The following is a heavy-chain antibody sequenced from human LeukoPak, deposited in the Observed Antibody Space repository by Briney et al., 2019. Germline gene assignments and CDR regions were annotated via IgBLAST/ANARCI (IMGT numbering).Heavy chain of an antibody. J-gene: IGHJ4*02. D-gene: IGHD2-15*01. V-gene: IGHV3-53*01. CDR1: GFTVTYNY. CDR3: ARIRRSFLGPGTEY. Sequence: PGGSLRLSCAASGFTVTYNYMTWVRQAPGKGLEWVSIIYTDGSTYNADSVTGGLTISKDNSKNMLYLQMNSLRVEDTAVYYCARIRRSFLGPGTEYWGQGTLVTVSS. CDR2: IYTDGST.